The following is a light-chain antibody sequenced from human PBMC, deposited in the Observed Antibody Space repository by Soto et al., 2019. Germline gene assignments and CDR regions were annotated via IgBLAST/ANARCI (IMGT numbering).Light chain of an antibody. J-gene: IGKJ5*01. CDR3: QQYDSSPIT. Sequence: EIVLTQSPVTLSLSPGERATLSCRASQSVSSSYLAWYQQKPGQAPRLLIYGASSRAIGIPDRFSGSGSGTDFTLTISRLEPEDFVVYYCQQYDSSPITFGQGTRLEIK. CDR1: QSVSSSY. V-gene: IGKV3-20*01. CDR2: GAS.